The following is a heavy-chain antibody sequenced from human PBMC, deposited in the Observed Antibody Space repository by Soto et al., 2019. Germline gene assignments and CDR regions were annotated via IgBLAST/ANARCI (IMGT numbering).Heavy chain of an antibody. D-gene: IGHD1-26*01. CDR3: AADSTLVGATIFDY. J-gene: IGHJ4*02. CDR2: IGGGSGNT. V-gene: IGHV1-58*01. Sequence: GASVKVSCKASGFTFTSSAVQWVRQARGQRLEWIGWIGGGSGNTNYAQKFQERVTITRDMSTSTAYMELSSLRSEDTAVYYCAADSTLVGATIFDYWGQGTLVTVSS. CDR1: GFTFTSSA.